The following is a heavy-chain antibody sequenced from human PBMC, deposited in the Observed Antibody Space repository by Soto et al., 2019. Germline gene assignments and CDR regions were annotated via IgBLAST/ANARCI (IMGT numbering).Heavy chain of an antibody. CDR2: IYYNGNT. V-gene: IGHV4-30-4*01. J-gene: IGHJ6*02. Sequence: SETFSLHCTVSAGTTRDDHYYLNCIRQSPGKGLEWIGHIYYNGNTYYNPSLKSRLTMSLDTSQNQFSLHLTSVIAADSALYFCARATTVTPSFFFYGLDVWGQGTTVT. D-gene: IGHD4-17*01. CDR3: ARATTVTPSFFFYGLDV. CDR1: AGTTRDDHYY.